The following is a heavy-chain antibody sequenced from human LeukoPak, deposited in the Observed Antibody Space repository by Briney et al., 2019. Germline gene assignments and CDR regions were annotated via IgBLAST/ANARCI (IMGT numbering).Heavy chain of an antibody. J-gene: IGHJ4*02. V-gene: IGHV1-18*01. CDR1: GYTFTSYG. Sequence: ASVNLSCKASGYTFTSYGISWVRQPPGQGREWMGWISAYNGNTNYAQKLQGRVTMTTDTSTSTAYLELRSRRSDDTAVYYCTRELPYSSSWESSEYWGQGTLVTVSS. CDR3: TRELPYSSSWESSEY. CDR2: ISAYNGNT. D-gene: IGHD6-13*01.